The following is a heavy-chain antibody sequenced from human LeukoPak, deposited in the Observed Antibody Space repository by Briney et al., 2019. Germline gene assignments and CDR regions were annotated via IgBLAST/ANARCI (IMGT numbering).Heavy chain of an antibody. Sequence: SETLSLTCTVSGGSIGSYYWSWIRQPPGKGLEWIGRIYTSGSTNYNPSLKSRVTISVDTSKNQFSLKVSSVTAADTAVYYCARERNYYYMDVWGKGTTVTISS. V-gene: IGHV4-4*08. CDR3: ARERNYYYMDV. J-gene: IGHJ6*03. CDR2: IYTSGST. CDR1: GGSIGSYY.